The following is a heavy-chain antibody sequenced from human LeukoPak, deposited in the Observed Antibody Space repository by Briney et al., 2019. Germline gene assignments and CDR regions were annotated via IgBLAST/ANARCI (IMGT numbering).Heavy chain of an antibody. V-gene: IGHV1-8*01. CDR1: GYTFTSYD. CDR2: MNPNSGNT. D-gene: IGHD4-23*01. J-gene: IGHJ4*02. CDR3: ARGPPRFGGKTPPRDY. Sequence: ASVKVSCKASGYTFTSYDINWVRQATGQGLEWMGWMNPNSGNTGYAQKFQGRVTMTRNTSISTACMELSSLRSEDTAVYYCARGPPRFGGKTPPRDYWGQGTLVTVSS.